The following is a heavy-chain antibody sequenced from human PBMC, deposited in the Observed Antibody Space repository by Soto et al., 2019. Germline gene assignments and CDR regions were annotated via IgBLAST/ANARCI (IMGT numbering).Heavy chain of an antibody. CDR3: TADDSVASANVDY. D-gene: IGHD2-15*01. CDR1: GFTFRNAW. CDR2: IRSKAEGGTA. V-gene: IGHV3-15*01. J-gene: IGHJ4*02. Sequence: EVQLVESGGGLVKPGGTLRLSCAASGFTFRNAWMSWVRQFPGKGLEWVGRIRSKAEGGTADYAARVEGRFTISRDDSKNTLYLQMNSLKTEDTAVYFCTADDSVASANVDYWGQGTLVTVSP.